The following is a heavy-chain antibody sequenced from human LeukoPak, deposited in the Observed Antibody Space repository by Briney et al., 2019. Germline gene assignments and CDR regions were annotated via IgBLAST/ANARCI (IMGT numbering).Heavy chain of an antibody. CDR2: INTNTGSP. V-gene: IGHV7-4-1*02. J-gene: IGHJ4*02. CDR3: ARGGEQWLETSFDY. CDR1: GYTFTSYA. Sequence: ASVKVSCKASGYTFTSYAMNWVRQAPGQGLEWMGWINTNTGSPTYAQGFTGRFVFSLDTSVSTAYLQISSLKAEDTAVYYCARGGEQWLETSFDYWGQGTLVTVSS. D-gene: IGHD6-19*01.